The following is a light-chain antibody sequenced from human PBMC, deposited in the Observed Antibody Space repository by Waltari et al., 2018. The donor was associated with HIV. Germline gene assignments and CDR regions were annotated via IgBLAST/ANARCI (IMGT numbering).Light chain of an antibody. CDR3: LHHNSYPRA. Sequence: DIQMTQSPSSLSASVGEPVTITCRASQGIRNELAWYQQKPGKAPKRLIYVASSLQSGVPSRFSGSGSGTDFTLTIRSLQPEDFATYYCLHHNSYPRAFGQGTGVEIK. CDR1: QGIRNE. CDR2: VAS. J-gene: IGKJ1*01. V-gene: IGKV1-17*01.